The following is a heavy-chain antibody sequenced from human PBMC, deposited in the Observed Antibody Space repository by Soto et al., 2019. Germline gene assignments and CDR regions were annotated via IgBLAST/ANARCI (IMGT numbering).Heavy chain of an antibody. Sequence: QVQLVQSGAEVKKPGSSVKVSCKASGGTFSSYAISWARQAPGQGLEWMGGIIPIFGTANYAQKFQGRVTITADESTSTAYMELSSLRSEDTAVYYCARMGIAVAEDYYYGMDVWGQGTTVTVSS. CDR2: IIPIFGTA. V-gene: IGHV1-69*01. D-gene: IGHD6-19*01. CDR1: GGTFSSYA. CDR3: ARMGIAVAEDYYYGMDV. J-gene: IGHJ6*02.